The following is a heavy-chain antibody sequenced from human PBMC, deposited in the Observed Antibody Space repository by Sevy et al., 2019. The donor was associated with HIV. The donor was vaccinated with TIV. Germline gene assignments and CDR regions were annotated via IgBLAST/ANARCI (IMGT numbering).Heavy chain of an antibody. Sequence: SETLSLTCTVSGGSTISGAYYWSWIRQPAGKGLEWIGRIYTSGGGGTNYNPSLKSRVTMSLDTSKNPISLNLSSVTAADTAVYYCARELGYWGQGTLVTVSS. CDR3: ARELGY. CDR2: IYTSGGGGT. J-gene: IGHJ4*02. CDR1: GGSTISGAYY. V-gene: IGHV4-61*02.